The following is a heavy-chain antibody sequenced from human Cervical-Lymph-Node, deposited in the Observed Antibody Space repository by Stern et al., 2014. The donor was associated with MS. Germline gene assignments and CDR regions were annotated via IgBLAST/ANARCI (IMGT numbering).Heavy chain of an antibody. J-gene: IGHJ4*02. V-gene: IGHV5-51*01. Sequence: VQLVESGAEVKKPGESLKISCKLSGYSFTIYYIACVRQMPGKGLECMGVIYPYDSDTTYSPSFQGQVTISADKSITTAYLQWSSLRASDTAMYYCARHVQGFDYWGQGTLVTVSS. CDR1: GYSFTIYY. CDR3: ARHVQGFDY. CDR2: IYPYDSDT.